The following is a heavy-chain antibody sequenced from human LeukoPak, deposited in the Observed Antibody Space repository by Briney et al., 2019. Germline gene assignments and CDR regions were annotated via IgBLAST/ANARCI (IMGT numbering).Heavy chain of an antibody. J-gene: IGHJ4*02. V-gene: IGHV3-74*03. CDR2: ITSDGTST. D-gene: IGHD2/OR15-2a*01. CDR3: ARDWFHAIDY. Sequence: GRSLRLSCAASGFSFSTTWMHWVRQPPGQGLVWVARITSDGTSTSYAESVEGRFTISRDNAKNTLYLQMSSLRAEDTALYYCARDWFHAIDYWGQGTLVTVSS. CDR1: GFSFSTTW.